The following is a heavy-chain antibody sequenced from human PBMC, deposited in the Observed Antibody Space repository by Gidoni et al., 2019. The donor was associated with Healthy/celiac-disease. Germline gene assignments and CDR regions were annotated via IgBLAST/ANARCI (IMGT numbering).Heavy chain of an antibody. V-gene: IGHV4-59*01. J-gene: IGHJ6*02. D-gene: IGHD2-15*01. CDR1: GGSISSYY. Sequence: QVQLQESGPGLVKPSETLSLTCTVSGGSISSYYWSWIRQPPGKGLEWIGYIYYSGSTNYNPSLKSRVTISVDTSKNQFSLKLSSVTAADTAVYYCARVREEVVVAAAPYYYGMDVWGQGTTVTVSS. CDR2: IYYSGST. CDR3: ARVREEVVVAAAPYYYGMDV.